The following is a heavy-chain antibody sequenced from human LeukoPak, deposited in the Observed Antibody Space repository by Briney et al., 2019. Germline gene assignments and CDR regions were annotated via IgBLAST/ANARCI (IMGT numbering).Heavy chain of an antibody. V-gene: IGHV1-69*13. CDR1: GGTFSSYA. J-gene: IGHJ6*02. Sequence: SVKVSCKASGGTFSSYAISWVRQAPGQGLEWMGGIIPIFGTANYAQKFQGRVTITADESTSTAYMELSSLRSEDAAVYYCASSGELRVYYYYYGMDVWGQGTTVTVSS. CDR3: ASSGELRVYYYYYGMDV. D-gene: IGHD2-15*01. CDR2: IIPIFGTA.